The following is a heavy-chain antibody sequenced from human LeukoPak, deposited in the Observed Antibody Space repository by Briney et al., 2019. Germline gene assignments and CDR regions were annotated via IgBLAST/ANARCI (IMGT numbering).Heavy chain of an antibody. V-gene: IGHV3-53*01. J-gene: IGHJ4*02. D-gene: IGHD4-17*01. CDR3: AKARGTDYGDYVIFDY. Sequence: GGSLRLSCAASGFTVSSNYMSWVRQAPGKGLEWVSVIYSGGSTYYADSVKGRISISRDNSKSTLYLQLNSLRAEDTAVYYCAKARGTDYGDYVIFDYWGQGTLVSVSS. CDR1: GFTVSSNY. CDR2: IYSGGST.